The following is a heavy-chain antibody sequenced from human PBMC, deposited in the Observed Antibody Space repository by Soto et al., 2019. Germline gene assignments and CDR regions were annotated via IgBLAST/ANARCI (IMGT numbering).Heavy chain of an antibody. J-gene: IGHJ6*02. D-gene: IGHD3-3*01. V-gene: IGHV3-30*18. CDR2: ISYDGINK. CDR3: AKDLPPFGVVIIPDYYYGMDV. Sequence: GGSLRLSCAASGFTFSSYGMHWVRQAPGKGLEWVAVISYDGINKYYADSVKGRFTISRDNSKNTLYLQMNSLRAEDTAVYYCAKDLPPFGVVIIPDYYYGMDVWGQGTTVTVSS. CDR1: GFTFSSYG.